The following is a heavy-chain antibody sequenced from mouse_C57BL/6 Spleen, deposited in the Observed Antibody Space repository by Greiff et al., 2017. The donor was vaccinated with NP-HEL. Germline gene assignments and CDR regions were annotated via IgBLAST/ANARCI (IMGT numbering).Heavy chain of an antibody. J-gene: IGHJ1*03. CDR1: GYTFTDYY. CDR3: AREYYYTKGIWFDV. V-gene: IGHV1-84*01. Sequence: QVQLKQSGPELVKPGASVKISCKASGYTFTDYYINWVKQRPGQGLEWIGGIYPGSGNTKYNEKFKGKATLTVDTSSSTAYMQLSSLTSEDSAVYFCAREYYYTKGIWFDVWGTGTTVTVSS. D-gene: IGHD2-12*01. CDR2: IYPGSGNT.